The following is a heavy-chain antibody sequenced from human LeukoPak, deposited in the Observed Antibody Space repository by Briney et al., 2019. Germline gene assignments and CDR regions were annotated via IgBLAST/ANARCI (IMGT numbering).Heavy chain of an antibody. CDR3: TRYLYTGSYRAFDY. D-gene: IGHD1-26*01. Sequence: GGSLRLSCAASGFTFSYFWMHWVRQAPGKGLEWVGRTRNKANSFTTEYAASVKGRFTISRDDSKNSLFLQMNSLKTEDTAVYYCTRYLYTGSYRAFDYWGQGILVTVSS. CDR2: TRNKANSFTT. V-gene: IGHV3-72*01. CDR1: GFTFSYFW. J-gene: IGHJ4*02.